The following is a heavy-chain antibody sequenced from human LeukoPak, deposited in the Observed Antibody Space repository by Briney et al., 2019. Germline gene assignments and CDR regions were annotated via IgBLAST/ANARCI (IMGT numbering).Heavy chain of an antibody. CDR2: MNPNSGNT. CDR3: ARRLFLRGWYAQGY. D-gene: IGHD6-19*01. Sequence: ASVKVSCKASGYTFTSYDIYWARQATGQGLEWMGWMNPNSGNTGYAQKFQGRVTMTRNTSISTAYMELSSLRSEDTAVYYCARRLFLRGWYAQGYWGQGTLVTVSS. J-gene: IGHJ4*02. V-gene: IGHV1-8*01. CDR1: GYTFTSYD.